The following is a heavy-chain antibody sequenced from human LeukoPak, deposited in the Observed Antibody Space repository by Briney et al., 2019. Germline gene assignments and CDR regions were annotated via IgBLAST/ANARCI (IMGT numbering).Heavy chain of an antibody. D-gene: IGHD2-2*01. CDR1: GGSVSSGSYY. CDR3: ARDRDIVVVPAAGKYYYYGMDV. Sequence: SETLSLTCTVSGGSVSSGSYYWSWIRQPPGKGLEWIGYIYYSGSTNYNPSLMSRVTISVDTSKNQFSLKLSSVTAADTAVYYCARDRDIVVVPAAGKYYYYGMDVWGKGTTVTVSS. J-gene: IGHJ6*04. CDR2: IYYSGST. V-gene: IGHV4-61*01.